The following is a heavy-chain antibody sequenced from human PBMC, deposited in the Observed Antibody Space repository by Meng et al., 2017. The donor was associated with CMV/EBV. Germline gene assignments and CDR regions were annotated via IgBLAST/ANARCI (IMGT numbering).Heavy chain of an antibody. CDR3: ARGLRGSYPLDY. V-gene: IGHV4-61*01. CDR2: IYYSGST. Sequence: SETLSLTCTVSGGSVSSGSYYWSWIRQPPGKGLEWIGYIYYSGSTNYNPSLKSRVTISVDTSKNQFSLKLSSVTAADTAVYYCARGLRGSYPLDYWGQGTLVTV. J-gene: IGHJ4*02. CDR1: GGSVSSGSYY. D-gene: IGHD1-26*01.